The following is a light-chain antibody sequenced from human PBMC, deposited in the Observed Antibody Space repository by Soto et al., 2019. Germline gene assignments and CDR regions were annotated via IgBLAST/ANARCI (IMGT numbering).Light chain of an antibody. V-gene: IGKV3-20*01. CDR2: GAS. CDR3: QQYGSSPPWT. J-gene: IGKJ1*01. CDR1: QSVSSTY. Sequence: EIVLTQSPGTLSLSPGERATLSFRASQSVSSTYLAWYQQKPGQAPRLLIYGASSRATDIPDRFSGSGSGTDFTLTISRLEPEDFAVYYCQQYGSSPPWTFGQGTKVDIK.